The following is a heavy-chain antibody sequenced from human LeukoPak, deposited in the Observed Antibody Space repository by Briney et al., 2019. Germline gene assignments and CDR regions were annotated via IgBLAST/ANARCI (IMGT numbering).Heavy chain of an antibody. CDR2: IYHSGST. V-gene: IGHV4-38-2*01. Sequence: SETLSPTCAVSGYSIRSGDYWGWIRQSPGKGLEWIGSIYHSGSTHYNPSLKSRVTISVDTSKNQFSLMLSSVTAADTAIYYCARNRSVTTTPGFDHWGKGTLVTVSS. J-gene: IGHJ4*02. D-gene: IGHD4-17*01. CDR1: GYSIRSGDY. CDR3: ARNRSVTTTPGFDH.